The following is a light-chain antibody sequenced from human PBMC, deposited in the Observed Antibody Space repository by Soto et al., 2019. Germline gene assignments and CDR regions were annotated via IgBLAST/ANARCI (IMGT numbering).Light chain of an antibody. CDR2: WGS. CDR3: MQALQTPYT. Sequence: DIVMTQSPLFLPVTPGEPASISCRSSQSLLHSNGHTFFDWYLQKPGQSPQLLIYWGSNRASGVPDRFSGSESGPDFTLKISRVEAEDVGVYYCMQALQTPYTFGQGTKLDIK. CDR1: QSLLHSNGHTF. V-gene: IGKV2-28*01. J-gene: IGKJ2*01.